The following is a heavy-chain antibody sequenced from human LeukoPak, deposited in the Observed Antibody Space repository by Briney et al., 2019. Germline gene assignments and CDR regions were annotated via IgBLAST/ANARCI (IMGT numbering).Heavy chain of an antibody. CDR2: IKQDGSEK. J-gene: IGHJ5*02. D-gene: IGHD3-22*01. V-gene: IGHV3-7*03. CDR3: ARPYYYDSSGYSS. CDR1: GFTFSSYA. Sequence: QTGGSLRLSCAASGFTFSSYAMSWVRQAPGKGLEWVANIKQDGSEKYYVDSVKGRFTISRDNAKNSLYLQMNSLRAEDTAVYYCARPYYYDSSGYSSWGQGTLVTVSS.